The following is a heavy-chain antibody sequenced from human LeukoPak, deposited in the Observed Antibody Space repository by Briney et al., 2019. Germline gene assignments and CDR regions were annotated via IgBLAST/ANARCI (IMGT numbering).Heavy chain of an antibody. CDR3: TTVIITFGGVIVVDY. J-gene: IGHJ4*02. Sequence: GGSLRLSCAASGFTFSNAWMSCGRQAPGKGLEWVGRIKSKTDGGTTDYAAPVKGRFTISRDDSKNTLYLQMNSLKTEDTAVYYCTTVIITFGGVIVVDYWGQGTLVTVSS. CDR2: IKSKTDGGTT. D-gene: IGHD3-16*02. CDR1: GFTFSNAW. V-gene: IGHV3-15*01.